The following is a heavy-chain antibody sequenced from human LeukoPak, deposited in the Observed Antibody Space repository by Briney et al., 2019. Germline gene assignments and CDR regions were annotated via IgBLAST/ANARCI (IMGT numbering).Heavy chain of an antibody. CDR2: IYSGGDT. CDR3: AKVLWFGELFPSDH. J-gene: IGHJ4*02. D-gene: IGHD3-10*01. Sequence: GGSLRLSCAASGFTFSSYWMSWVRQAPGKGLEWVSVIYSGGDTYYADSVKGRFTISRDNSKNTLYLQMNSLRAEDTAVYYCAKVLWFGELFPSDHWGQGTLVTVSS. CDR1: GFTFSSYW. V-gene: IGHV3-53*01.